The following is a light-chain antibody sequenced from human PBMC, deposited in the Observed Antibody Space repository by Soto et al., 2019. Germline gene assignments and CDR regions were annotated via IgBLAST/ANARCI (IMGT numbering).Light chain of an antibody. CDR1: QSVGSSY. CDR2: GAS. V-gene: IGKV3-20*01. CDR3: QQYGSSFT. J-gene: IGKJ3*01. Sequence: ETVLTQSPGTLSLSPGERATLSCRASQSVGSSYLAWYQQKPGQAPRLLIYGASSRAIGIPDRFSGSGSGTDFTLTISRLEPEDFAVYYCQQYGSSFTFGPGTKVDIK.